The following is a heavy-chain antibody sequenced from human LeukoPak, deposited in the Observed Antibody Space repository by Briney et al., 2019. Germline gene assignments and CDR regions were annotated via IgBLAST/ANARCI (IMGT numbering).Heavy chain of an antibody. J-gene: IGHJ4*02. CDR1: GGSFSGNY. D-gene: IGHD1-1*01. CDR3: ARVPESVGINYFDS. CDR2: INHRGNT. V-gene: IGHV4-34*01. Sequence: SETLSLTCAVYGGSFSGNYWSWVRQPPGKGLEWIGEINHRGNTNYNPSLKNRVTISVDTSKNQFSLKLRSVTAADTAVYYCARVPESVGINYFDSWGQGTQVTVSS.